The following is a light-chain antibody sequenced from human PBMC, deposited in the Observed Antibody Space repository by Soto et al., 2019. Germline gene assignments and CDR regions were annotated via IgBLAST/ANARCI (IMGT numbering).Light chain of an antibody. V-gene: IGKV1-16*01. CDR3: QHYDTYPIT. J-gene: IGKJ5*01. CDR1: QDIGNS. Sequence: DIQMTQSPSSLSASVGDRVTITCRPSQDIGNSLAWYQQIPGKAPKSLIYSASSLQSGVPSRFTGSGSGTDFTLTISGLQPEDFATYYCQHYDTYPITFGQGTRLENK. CDR2: SAS.